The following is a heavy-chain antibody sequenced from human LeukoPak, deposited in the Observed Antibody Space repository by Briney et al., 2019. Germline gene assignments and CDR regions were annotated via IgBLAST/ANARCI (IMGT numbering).Heavy chain of an antibody. CDR2: IHYSGST. CDR3: ARVQGSSSWYGVYYFDY. V-gene: IGHV4-59*12. D-gene: IGHD6-13*01. J-gene: IGHJ4*02. CDR1: GGSISSYY. Sequence: PSETLSLTCTVSGGSISSYYWSWIRQPPGKGLEWIGYIHYSGSTYYNPSLKSRVTISVDTSKNQFSLKLSSVTAADTAVYYCARVQGSSSWYGVYYFDYWGQGTLVTVSS.